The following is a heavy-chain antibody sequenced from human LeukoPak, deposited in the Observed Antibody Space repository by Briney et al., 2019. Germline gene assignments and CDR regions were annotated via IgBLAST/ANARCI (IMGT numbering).Heavy chain of an antibody. J-gene: IGHJ4*02. CDR3: AKSVITFGGLIGKFDS. V-gene: IGHV3-64*04. D-gene: IGHD3-16*02. CDR2: ISSNGGST. CDR1: GFTFSSYA. Sequence: GGSLRLSCSASGFTFSSYAMHWVRQAPGKGLEYVSAISSNGGSTYYADSVKGRFTISRDNSKNTLFLQMNSLRAEDTAVYYCAKSVITFGGLIGKFDSWGQGTLVTVSS.